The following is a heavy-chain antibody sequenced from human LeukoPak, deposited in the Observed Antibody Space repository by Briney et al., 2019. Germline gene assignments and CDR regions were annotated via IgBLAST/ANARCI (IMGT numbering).Heavy chain of an antibody. CDR1: GGSISGGSYY. CDR2: IYTSGST. V-gene: IGHV4-61*02. Sequence: SETLSLTCTVSGGSISGGSYYWSWIRQPAGKGLEWIGRIYTSGSTNYNPSLKSRVTISVDTSKNQFSLKLSSVTAADTAVYYCARGRDIVAHDWDWFDPWGQGTLVTVSS. D-gene: IGHD5-12*01. CDR3: ARGRDIVAHDWDWFDP. J-gene: IGHJ5*02.